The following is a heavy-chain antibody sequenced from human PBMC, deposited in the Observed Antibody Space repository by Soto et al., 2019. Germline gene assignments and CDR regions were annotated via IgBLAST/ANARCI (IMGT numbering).Heavy chain of an antibody. CDR3: ARGNACRGVWHDAFDI. V-gene: IGHV3-11*05. CDR2: ISSTSRYT. Sequence: QVQLVESGGGLVKPGGSLRLSCAASGFTFSDYYMSWIRQAPGKGLEWVSYISSTSRYTNYADSVKGRFTISRDNAKNSLYVQMNSLRAEDTAVYYCARGNACRGVWHDAFDIWGQGTMVTVSS. CDR1: GFTFSDYY. D-gene: IGHD3-10*01. J-gene: IGHJ3*02.